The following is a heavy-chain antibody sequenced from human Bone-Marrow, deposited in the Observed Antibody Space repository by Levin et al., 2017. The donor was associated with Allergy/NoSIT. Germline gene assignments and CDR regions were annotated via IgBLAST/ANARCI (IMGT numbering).Heavy chain of an antibody. CDR2: ISNDGDKK. J-gene: IGHJ4*02. CDR3: AKEAGLGSGNSLGYFDH. Sequence: PAGGSLRLSCAASGFTFSSYGMHWVRQAPGKGLEWVAVISNDGDKKYYADSVKGRFTISRDNSKKALSLQMNTLRPEDTAVYYCAKEAGLGSGNSLGYFDHWGQGTLVTVSS. D-gene: IGHD3-10*01. V-gene: IGHV3-30*18. CDR1: GFTFSSYG.